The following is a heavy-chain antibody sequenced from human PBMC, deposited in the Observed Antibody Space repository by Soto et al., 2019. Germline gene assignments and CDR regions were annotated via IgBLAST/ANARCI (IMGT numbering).Heavy chain of an antibody. J-gene: IGHJ4*02. D-gene: IGHD6-13*01. CDR2: IKQDGSEE. Sequence: LRLSCVASGITFSNHWLSWVRQAPGKGLEWVANIKQDGSEEYYMDSVKGRFSVSRDNTKSSLFLQMNSLRGDDTAVYYCSTLSSTWPTGVDYWGQGTLVTVPS. CDR3: STLSSTWPTGVDY. V-gene: IGHV3-7*03. CDR1: GITFSNHW.